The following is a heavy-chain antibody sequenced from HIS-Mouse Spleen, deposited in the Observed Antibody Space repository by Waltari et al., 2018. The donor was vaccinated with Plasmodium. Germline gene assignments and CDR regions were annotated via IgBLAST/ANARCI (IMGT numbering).Heavy chain of an antibody. CDR3: AWCSSGWYYFDY. V-gene: IGHV3-53*02. CDR2: IYSGGST. CDR1: GFTVSSHY. J-gene: IGHJ4*02. Sequence: EVQLVETGGGLIQPGGSLRLSCAASGFTVSSHYRSWVRQAPGKGLEGVSVIYSGGSTYYADSVKGRFTISRDNSKNTLYLQMNSLRAEDTAVYYCAWCSSGWYYFDYWGQGTLVTVSS. D-gene: IGHD6-19*01.